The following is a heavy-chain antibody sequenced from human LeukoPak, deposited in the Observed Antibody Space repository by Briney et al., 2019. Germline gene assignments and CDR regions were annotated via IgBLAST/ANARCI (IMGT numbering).Heavy chain of an antibody. CDR1: GYTFTSYG. CDR3: ARDRSADCSSTSCYADLNFDY. J-gene: IGHJ4*02. Sequence: ASAKVSCKASGYTFTSYGISWVRQAPGQGLEWMGWISAYNGNTNYAQKLQGRVTMTTDTSTSTAYMELRSLRSDDTAVYYCARDRSADCSSTSCYADLNFDYWGQGTLVTVSS. V-gene: IGHV1-18*01. CDR2: ISAYNGNT. D-gene: IGHD2-2*01.